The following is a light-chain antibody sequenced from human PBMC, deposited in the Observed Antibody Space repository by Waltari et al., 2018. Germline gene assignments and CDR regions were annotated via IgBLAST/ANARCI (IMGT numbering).Light chain of an antibody. V-gene: IGKV4-1*01. Sequence: DIVMTQSPDSLAVSLGERATINCKSSQSVLYSSNNKNYLAWYRQKPGQPPKLLIYWASTRESGVPDRFSGSGSGTDFTLTISSLQPEDFATYYCQQTYSTWTFGQGTAVEIK. J-gene: IGKJ1*01. CDR1: QSVLYSSNNKNY. CDR3: QQTYSTWT. CDR2: WAS.